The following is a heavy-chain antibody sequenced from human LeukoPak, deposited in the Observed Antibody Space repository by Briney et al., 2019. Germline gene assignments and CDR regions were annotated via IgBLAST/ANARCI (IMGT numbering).Heavy chain of an antibody. Sequence: SQTLSLTCTVSGGSISSGDFYWRWIRQPPGKGLEWIGYISYSEKTYYNPSLKSRLTISVDMSKNQFFLNLYSVTAADTAVYFCARDLVTAPGGDWGLGTLVTVSS. CDR2: ISYSEKT. CDR3: ARDLVTAPGGD. CDR1: GGSISSGDFY. D-gene: IGHD2-21*02. J-gene: IGHJ4*02. V-gene: IGHV4-30-4*01.